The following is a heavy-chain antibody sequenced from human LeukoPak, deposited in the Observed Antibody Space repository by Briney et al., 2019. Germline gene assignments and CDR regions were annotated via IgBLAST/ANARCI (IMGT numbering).Heavy chain of an antibody. CDR2: ISWNSGSI. CDR1: GFTFDDYA. D-gene: IGHD1-26*01. J-gene: IGHJ4*02. Sequence: PGGSLRLSCAASGFTFDDYAMHWVRQAPGKGLECVSGISWNSGSIGYADSVKGRFTISRDNAKNSLYLQMNSLRAEDTALYYCAKDLSGSYPRGFDYWGQGTLVTVSS. V-gene: IGHV3-9*01. CDR3: AKDLSGSYPRGFDY.